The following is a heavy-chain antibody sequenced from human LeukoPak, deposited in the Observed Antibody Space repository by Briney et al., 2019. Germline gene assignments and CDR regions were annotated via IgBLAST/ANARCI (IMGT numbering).Heavy chain of an antibody. Sequence: GGSLRLSCTASGFTFGDYAMSWVRQAPGKGLEWVGFIRSKAYGGTTEYAASVKGRFTISRDDSKSIAYLQMNSLKTEDTAVYYCSVYYDILTGYFSLDYWGQGTLVTVSS. CDR1: GFTFGDYA. CDR3: SVYYDILTGYFSLDY. CDR2: IRSKAYGGTT. V-gene: IGHV3-49*04. D-gene: IGHD3-9*01. J-gene: IGHJ4*02.